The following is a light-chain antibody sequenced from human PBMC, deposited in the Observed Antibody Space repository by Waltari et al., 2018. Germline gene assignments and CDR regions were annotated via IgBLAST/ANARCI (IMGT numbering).Light chain of an antibody. CDR1: QSLLHSNGYNY. J-gene: IGKJ2*01. Sequence: DIVMTQSPLSLPVTPGEPASISCRSSQSLLHSNGYNYLDWYLQKPGQSPHLLIYLGSNRASGVPDRFNGSGSGTDFTLKISRVEAEDVGVYYCMQALQTPYTFGQGTKLEIK. CDR2: LGS. CDR3: MQALQTPYT. V-gene: IGKV2-28*01.